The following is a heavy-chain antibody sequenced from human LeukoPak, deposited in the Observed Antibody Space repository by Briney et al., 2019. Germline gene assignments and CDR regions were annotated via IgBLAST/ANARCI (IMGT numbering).Heavy chain of an antibody. J-gene: IGHJ4*02. CDR3: AFSSSWYGDY. CDR2: ISGSSSYI. D-gene: IGHD6-13*01. V-gene: IGHV3-21*01. Sequence: GGSLRLSCAASGFTFSSYTMNWVRQAPGKGLEWGSSISGSSSYISYADSVKGRFTISRDNAKNSPYLQMNILRAEDTAVYYCAFSSSWYGDYWGQGTLVTVSS. CDR1: GFTFSSYT.